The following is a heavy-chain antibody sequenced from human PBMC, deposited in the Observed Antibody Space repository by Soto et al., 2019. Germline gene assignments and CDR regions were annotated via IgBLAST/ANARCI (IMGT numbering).Heavy chain of an antibody. Sequence: GGSLRLSCAASGFTFSSYWMHWVRQAPGKGLVWVSRINSDGSSTSYADSVKGRFTISRDNAKNTLYLQMNSLRAEDTAVYYCARGGGYCSGGSCYSYYYYMDVWGKGTTVTVSS. CDR1: GFTFSSYW. V-gene: IGHV3-74*01. CDR3: ARGGGYCSGGSCYSYYYYMDV. D-gene: IGHD2-15*01. J-gene: IGHJ6*03. CDR2: INSDGSST.